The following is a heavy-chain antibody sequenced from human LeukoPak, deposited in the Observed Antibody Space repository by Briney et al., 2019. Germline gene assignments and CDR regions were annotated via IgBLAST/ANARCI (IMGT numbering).Heavy chain of an antibody. V-gene: IGHV3-13*01. CDR1: GLSFSSYD. D-gene: IGHD4-17*01. J-gene: IGHJ2*01. CDR2: IGTKGDT. CDR3: AREMSDTVTWGWYFDL. Sequence: HAGGSLRLSCAASGLSFSSYDMHWVRQATGKGLEWVSAIGTKGDTYYSDSVRGRFTISRENGKNSLYLQMNSLRAGDTAEYYCAREMSDTVTWGWYFDLWGRGTLVTVSS.